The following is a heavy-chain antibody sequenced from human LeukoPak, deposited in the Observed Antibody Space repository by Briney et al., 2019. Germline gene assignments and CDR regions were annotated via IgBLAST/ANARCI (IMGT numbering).Heavy chain of an antibody. Sequence: PGGSLRLSCAASGFTFSSYSMNWVRQAPGKGLEWVSSISSSSSYIYYADSVKGRFTISRDNAKNSLYLQMNSLRAEDTAVYYCARGGPSSASDAFDIWGQGTMVTVSS. J-gene: IGHJ3*02. CDR3: ARGGPSSASDAFDI. CDR1: GFTFSSYS. CDR2: ISSSSSYI. D-gene: IGHD6-6*01. V-gene: IGHV3-21*01.